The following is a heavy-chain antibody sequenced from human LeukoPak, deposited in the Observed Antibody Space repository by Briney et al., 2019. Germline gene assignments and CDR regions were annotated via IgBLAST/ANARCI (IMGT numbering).Heavy chain of an antibody. Sequence: SETLSLTCTVSGGSVTTDYWSWIRQPPGKGLEWIGYFSYSGSTNYNPSLKSRVTISVDTSKNQFSLNLSSVTAADTAVYYCARDTMYYDSSGAPRGGAFDIWGQGTMVTVSS. D-gene: IGHD3-22*01. V-gene: IGHV4-59*02. CDR1: GGSVTTDY. J-gene: IGHJ3*02. CDR2: FSYSGST. CDR3: ARDTMYYDSSGAPRGGAFDI.